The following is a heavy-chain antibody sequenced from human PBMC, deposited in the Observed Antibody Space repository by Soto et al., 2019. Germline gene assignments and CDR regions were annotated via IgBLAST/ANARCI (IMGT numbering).Heavy chain of an antibody. CDR3: AHRRSGRVVYYFDY. CDR2: IYWDDDK. Sequence: QITLKESGPTLVKPTQTLTLTCTFSGFSLSTSGVGVGWIRQPPGKALEWLALIYWDDDKRYSPSLKSRLTITKDPSKNQVVLKMPNMDPVDTATYYCAHRRSGRVVYYFDYWGQGTLVTVSS. J-gene: IGHJ4*02. D-gene: IGHD1-26*01. CDR1: GFSLSTSGVG. V-gene: IGHV2-5*02.